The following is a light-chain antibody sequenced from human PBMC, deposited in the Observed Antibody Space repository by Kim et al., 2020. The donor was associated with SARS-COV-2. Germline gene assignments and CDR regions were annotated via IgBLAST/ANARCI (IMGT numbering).Light chain of an antibody. CDR1: SGSIANTY. CDR2: EDN. V-gene: IGLV6-57*01. Sequence: TVAISCTRSSGSIANTYVQWYQQRPGSSPTTGIYEDNQRPSGVPDRFSGSIDRSSNSASLTISGLKTEDEADDYCQSYDSNNQGVFGGGTKLTVL. J-gene: IGLJ3*02. CDR3: QSYDSNNQGV.